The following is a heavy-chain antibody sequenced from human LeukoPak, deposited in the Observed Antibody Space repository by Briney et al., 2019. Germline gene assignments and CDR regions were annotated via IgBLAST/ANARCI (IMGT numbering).Heavy chain of an antibody. D-gene: IGHD5-12*01. CDR1: GGTFSSYA. CDR3: ATREGGYSGYEEAFDI. Sequence: ASVTVSCKASGGTFSSYAISWVRQAPGQGLEGMGRIIPIRGIANYAQKFQGRVTITADKSTSTGYMELSSLRSGDTAVYYCATREGGYSGYEEAFDIWGQGQWSPSLQ. J-gene: IGHJ3*02. CDR2: IIPIRGIA. V-gene: IGHV1-69*04.